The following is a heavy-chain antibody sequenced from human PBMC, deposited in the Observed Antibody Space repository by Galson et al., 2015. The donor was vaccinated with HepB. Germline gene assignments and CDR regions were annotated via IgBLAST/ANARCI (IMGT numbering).Heavy chain of an antibody. CDR1: GFTFSSYA. J-gene: IGHJ6*02. CDR2: ISYDGSNK. V-gene: IGHV3-30-3*01. Sequence: SLRLSCAASGFTFSSYAMHWVRQAPGKGLEWVAVISYDGSNKYYADSVKGRFTISRDNSKNTLYLQMNSLRAEDTAVYYCASNLRSYYDILSYGMDVWGQGTTVTVSS. CDR3: ASNLRSYYDILSYGMDV. D-gene: IGHD3-9*01.